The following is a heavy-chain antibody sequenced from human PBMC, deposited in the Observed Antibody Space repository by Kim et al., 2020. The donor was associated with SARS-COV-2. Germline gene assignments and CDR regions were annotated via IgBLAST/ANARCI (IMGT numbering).Heavy chain of an antibody. CDR2: IKSKTDGGTT. CDR1: GFTFSNAW. D-gene: IGHD6-19*01. Sequence: GGSLRLSCAASGFTFSNAWMSWVRQAPGKGLEWVGRIKSKTDGGTTDYAAPVKGRFTISRDDSKNTLYLQMNSLKTEDTAVYYCTTGLDSSGWTRRTDYWGQGTLVTVSS. J-gene: IGHJ4*02. V-gene: IGHV3-15*01. CDR3: TTGLDSSGWTRRTDY.